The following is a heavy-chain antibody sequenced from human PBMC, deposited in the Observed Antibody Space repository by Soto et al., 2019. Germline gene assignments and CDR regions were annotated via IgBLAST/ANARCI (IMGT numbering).Heavy chain of an antibody. J-gene: IGHJ4*02. CDR3: ARGQRDDFWSGYYPYYFDY. V-gene: IGHV4-34*01. D-gene: IGHD3-3*01. CDR1: GGSFSGYY. CDR2: INHSGST. Sequence: PSETLSLTRAVYGGSFSGYYWSWIRQPPGKGLEWIGEINHSGSTNYNPSLKSRVTISVDTSKNQFSLKLSSVTAADTAVYYCARGQRDDFWSGYYPYYFDYWGQGTLVTVSS.